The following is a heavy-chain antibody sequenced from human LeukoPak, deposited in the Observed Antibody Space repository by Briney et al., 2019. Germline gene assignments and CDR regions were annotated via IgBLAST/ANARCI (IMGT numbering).Heavy chain of an antibody. J-gene: IGHJ5*02. CDR1: GGTFSSYA. Sequence: SVKVSCKASGGTFSSYAISWVRQAPGQGLEWMGGIIPIFGTANYAQKFQGRVTITADESTSTAYMALSSLSSEDTAVYYCARRLAGVVPAAIWFDPWGQGTLVTVSS. CDR3: ARRLAGVVPAAIWFDP. V-gene: IGHV1-69*13. CDR2: IIPIFGTA. D-gene: IGHD2-2*01.